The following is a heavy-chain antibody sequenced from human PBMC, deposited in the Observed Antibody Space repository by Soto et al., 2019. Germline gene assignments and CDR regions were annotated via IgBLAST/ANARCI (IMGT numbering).Heavy chain of an antibody. CDR1: GVTFSSYA. J-gene: IGHJ4*02. Sequence: ASVKVSCKASGVTFSSYAISWVRQAPGQGLEWMGGIIPIFGTANYAQKFQGRVTITADESTSTAYMELSSLRSEDTAVYYCATYGSGSLPLFDYWGQGTLVTVSS. D-gene: IGHD3-10*01. V-gene: IGHV1-69*13. CDR3: ATYGSGSLPLFDY. CDR2: IIPIFGTA.